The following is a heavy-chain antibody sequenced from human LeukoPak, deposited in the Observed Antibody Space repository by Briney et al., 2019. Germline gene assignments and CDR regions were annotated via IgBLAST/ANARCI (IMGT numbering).Heavy chain of an antibody. CDR1: GGSISSSSYY. CDR3: ARARGYYDSSGYYDY. CDR2: IYYSGST. D-gene: IGHD3-22*01. V-gene: IGHV4-39*07. Sequence: SETLSLTCTVSGGSISSSSYYWGWIRQPPGKGLEWIGSIYYSGSTYYNPSLKSRVTISVDTSKNQFSLKLSSVTAADTAVYYCARARGYYDSSGYYDYWGQGTLVTVSS. J-gene: IGHJ4*02.